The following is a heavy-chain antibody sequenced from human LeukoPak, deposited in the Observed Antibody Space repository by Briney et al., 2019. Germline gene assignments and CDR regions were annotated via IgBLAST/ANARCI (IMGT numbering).Heavy chain of an antibody. J-gene: IGHJ4*02. CDR2: ISGSGGTT. D-gene: IGHD6-19*01. Sequence: AGGSLRLSCAASGFTFNIYAMNWVRQAPGKGLEWVSGISGSGGTTYYADSVKGRFTISRDNSKNTLYLQMNSLTADDTAVYHCAAQWLVSGGGQGTLVTVSS. CDR1: GFTFNIYA. V-gene: IGHV3-23*01. CDR3: AAQWLVSG.